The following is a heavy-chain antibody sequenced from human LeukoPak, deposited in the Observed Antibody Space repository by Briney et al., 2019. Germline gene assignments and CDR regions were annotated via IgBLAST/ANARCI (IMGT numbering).Heavy chain of an antibody. V-gene: IGHV4-59*12. J-gene: IGHJ4*02. CDR3: ARGRRSSRVFDY. Sequence: PSETLSLTCTVSGGSISSYYWSWIRQPPGKGLEWIGYIYYSGSTNYNPSLKSRVTISVDTSKNQFSLKLSSVTAADTAVYYCARGRRSSRVFDYWGQGTLVTVSS. CDR2: IYYSGST. D-gene: IGHD6-13*01. CDR1: GGSISSYY.